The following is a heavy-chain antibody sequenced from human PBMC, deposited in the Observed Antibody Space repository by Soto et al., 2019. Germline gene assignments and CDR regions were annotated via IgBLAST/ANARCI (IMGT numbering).Heavy chain of an antibody. CDR1: VFTFSSDA. D-gene: IGHD4-17*01. CDR2: ISCSGGST. J-gene: IGHJ4*02. V-gene: IGHV3-23*01. Sequence: GWFLRLSCAASVFTFSSDAMSWVRQAPGKGLEWVSAISCSGGSTYFADSVKVRFTVSRDYSKNTLYLQMNSLRAEDTAVYYCAKDQVYGSNSGYFDYWGQGSLVTVSS. CDR3: AKDQVYGSNSGYFDY.